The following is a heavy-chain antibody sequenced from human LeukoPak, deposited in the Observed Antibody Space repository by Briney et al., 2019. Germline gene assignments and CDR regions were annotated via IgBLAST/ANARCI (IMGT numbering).Heavy chain of an antibody. V-gene: IGHV6-1*01. CDR1: GDSVSSNSAA. Sequence: SQTLSLTCAISGDSVSSNSAAWNWIRQSPSRGLEWLGRTYYRSKWYYDYAVSVKSRITINPDTSKNQFSLQMNSVTPEDTAVYYCVRSISSGSFRLDHWGQGTLVTVSS. D-gene: IGHD3-3*02. J-gene: IGHJ4*02. CDR3: VRSISSGSFRLDH. CDR2: TYYRSKWYY.